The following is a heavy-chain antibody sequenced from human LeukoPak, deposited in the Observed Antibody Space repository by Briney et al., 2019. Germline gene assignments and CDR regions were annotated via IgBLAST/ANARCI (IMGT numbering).Heavy chain of an antibody. V-gene: IGHV4-30-4*01. CDR2: IYYSGST. Sequence: SETLSLTCTVSGGSISSGDYYWRWLRQPPGKGLEWVGYIYYSGSTYYNPSLKSRVTISVDTSKNQFSLKLSSVTAADTAVYYCARVGFRYCSSTSCFDAFDIWGQGTMVTVSS. D-gene: IGHD2-2*01. J-gene: IGHJ3*02. CDR1: GGSISSGDYY. CDR3: ARVGFRYCSSTSCFDAFDI.